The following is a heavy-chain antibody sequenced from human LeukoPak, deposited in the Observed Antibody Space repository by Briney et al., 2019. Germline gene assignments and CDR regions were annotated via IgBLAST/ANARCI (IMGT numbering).Heavy chain of an antibody. CDR2: ISSSGSTI. CDR1: GFTVSSNY. CDR3: ARVLMFSGYINY. Sequence: PGGSLRLSRAASGFTVSSNYMSWIRQAPGKGLEWVSYISSSGSTIYYADSVKGRFTISRDNAKNSLYLQMNSLRAEDTAVYYCARVLMFSGYINYWGQGTLVTVSS. D-gene: IGHD3-22*01. V-gene: IGHV3-11*01. J-gene: IGHJ4*02.